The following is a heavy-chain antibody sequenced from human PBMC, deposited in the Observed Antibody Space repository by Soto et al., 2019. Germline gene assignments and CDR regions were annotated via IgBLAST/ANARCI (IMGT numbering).Heavy chain of an antibody. CDR2: IIPIFGTA. CDR3: ARGDVGGDYVPAGGDY. V-gene: IGHV1-69*12. Sequence: QVQLVQSGAEVKKPGSSVKVSCKASGGTFSSYAISWVRQAPGQGLEWMGGIIPIFGTANYAQKFQGRVTITADESTSTAYMELSSLRSEDTAVDYCARGDVGGDYVPAGGDYWGQGTLVTVSS. CDR1: GGTFSSYA. D-gene: IGHD4-17*01. J-gene: IGHJ4*02.